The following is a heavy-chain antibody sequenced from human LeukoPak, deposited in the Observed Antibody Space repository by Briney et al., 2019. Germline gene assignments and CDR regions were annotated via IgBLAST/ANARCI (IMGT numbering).Heavy chain of an antibody. Sequence: TAGGSLRLSCAASGFTFNNAWMTWVRQAPGKGLEWVGRLKSKTDVGTADYAAPVKGRFTISRDDSKNTLYLQMNSLKTEDTAVYYCSTGDLYSTKYYFDYWGQGTLVTVSS. CDR3: STGDLYSTKYYFDY. V-gene: IGHV3-15*01. D-gene: IGHD2-2*01. CDR2: LKSKTDVGTA. CDR1: GFTFNNAW. J-gene: IGHJ4*02.